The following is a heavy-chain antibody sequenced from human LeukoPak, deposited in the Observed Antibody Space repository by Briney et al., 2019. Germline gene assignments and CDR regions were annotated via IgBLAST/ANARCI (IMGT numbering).Heavy chain of an antibody. CDR2: INPSGGST. CDR3: ARDRWCFDY. V-gene: IGHV1-46*01. D-gene: IGHD2-8*01. J-gene: IGHJ4*02. Sequence: ASVKVSCRASGYTFATYYMHWVRQAPGQGLEWMGTINPSGGSTSYAQKFQGRVIMTRDTSTSTVYMELSSLRSEDTAVYYCARDRWCFDYWGQGTLVTVSS. CDR1: GYTFATYY.